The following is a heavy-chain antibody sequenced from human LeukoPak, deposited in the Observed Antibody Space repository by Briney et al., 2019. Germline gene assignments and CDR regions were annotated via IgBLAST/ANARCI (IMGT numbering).Heavy chain of an antibody. Sequence: GGSLRLSCAASGFTFSSYSMNWVRQAPGKGLEWVSYISSSSSTIYYADSVKGRFTISRDNAKNSLYLQMNSLRDEDTAVYYCARDAYCSSTSCYKGTIFDYWGQGTLVTVSS. D-gene: IGHD2-2*02. CDR2: ISSSSSTI. J-gene: IGHJ4*02. CDR3: ARDAYCSSTSCYKGTIFDY. V-gene: IGHV3-48*02. CDR1: GFTFSSYS.